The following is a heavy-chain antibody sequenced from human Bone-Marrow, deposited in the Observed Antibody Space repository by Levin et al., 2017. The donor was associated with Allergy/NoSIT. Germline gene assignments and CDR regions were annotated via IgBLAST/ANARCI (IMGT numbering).Heavy chain of an antibody. D-gene: IGHD3-9*01. CDR2: INTNTGNP. Sequence: ASVKVSCKASGYTFTSYAMNWVRQAPGQGLEWMGWINTNTGNPTYAQGFTGRFVFSLDTSVSTAYLQISSLKAEDTAVYYCARVFSHDPLLRYFDWLLFDYWGQGTLVTVSS. CDR1: GYTFTSYA. V-gene: IGHV7-4-1*02. CDR3: ARVFSHDPLLRYFDWLLFDY. J-gene: IGHJ4*02.